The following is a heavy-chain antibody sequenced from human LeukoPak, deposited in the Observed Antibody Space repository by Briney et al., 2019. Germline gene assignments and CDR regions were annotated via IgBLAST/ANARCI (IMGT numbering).Heavy chain of an antibody. D-gene: IGHD3-10*02. CDR1: GFTFSSYS. Sequence: GGSLRLSCAASGFTFSSYSMNWVRQAPGKGLEWVSSISSSSLYIYYADSVKGRFTISRDNAKNSLYLQMNSLRAEDTAVYYCAELGITMIGGVWGKGTTVTISS. CDR3: AELGITMIGGV. CDR2: ISSSSLYI. V-gene: IGHV3-21*01. J-gene: IGHJ6*04.